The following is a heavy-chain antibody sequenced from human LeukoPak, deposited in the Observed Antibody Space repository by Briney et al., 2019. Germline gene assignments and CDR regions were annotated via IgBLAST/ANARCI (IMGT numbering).Heavy chain of an antibody. CDR2: IYYSGST. V-gene: IGHV4-39*07. CDR3: ARVGTVAVAGIFDY. J-gene: IGHJ4*02. D-gene: IGHD6-19*01. Sequence: SETLSLTCTVSGGSISSSSYYWGWIRRPPGKGLEWIGSIYYSGSTYYNPSLKSRVTISVDTSKNQFSLKLSSVTAADTAVYYCARVGTVAVAGIFDYWGQGTLVTVSS. CDR1: GGSISSSSYY.